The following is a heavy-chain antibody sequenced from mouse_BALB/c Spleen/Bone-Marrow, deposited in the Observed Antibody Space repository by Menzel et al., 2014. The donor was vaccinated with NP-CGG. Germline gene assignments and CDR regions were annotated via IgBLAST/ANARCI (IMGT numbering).Heavy chain of an antibody. J-gene: IGHJ2*01. V-gene: IGHV5-6*02. Sequence: DVKLVESGGDSVKPGGSPKLSCAASGFTFTSYGMSWVRQTPDKRLEWVATISSGGSYTYYPDSVKGRFTISRDNAKNTLYLQMSSLKSEDTAMYYCARLGRDYFDYWGQGTTLTVSS. D-gene: IGHD4-1*01. CDR3: ARLGRDYFDY. CDR2: ISSGGSYT. CDR1: GFTFTSYG.